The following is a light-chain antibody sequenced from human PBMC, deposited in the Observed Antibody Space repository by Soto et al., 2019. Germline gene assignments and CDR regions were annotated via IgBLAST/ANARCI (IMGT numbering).Light chain of an antibody. J-gene: IGKJ4*01. Sequence: DNQMTQSPSSLSASVGDRVTITCRAGQDINIYLAWYQQKPGKVPKLLISAASTLQSGVPSRFSGSGSGTDFTLTISSLQPEDVATYYCQKYDGAPLTFGGGTKVEIK. CDR2: AAS. V-gene: IGKV1-27*01. CDR3: QKYDGAPLT. CDR1: QDINIY.